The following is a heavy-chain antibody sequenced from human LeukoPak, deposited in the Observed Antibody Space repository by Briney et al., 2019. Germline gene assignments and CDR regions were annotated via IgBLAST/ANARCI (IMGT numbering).Heavy chain of an antibody. CDR1: GYSFPTYG. Sequence: ASVKVSCKASGYSFPTYGISWVRQAPGQGLECMGWISAHNGNTKYVEKFQGRITMTTDTSTNTVYMELRSLRSDDTAVYFCALDSGTYPNWTDPWGQGTLVTVAS. J-gene: IGHJ5*02. CDR2: ISAHNGNT. V-gene: IGHV1-18*01. D-gene: IGHD1-26*01. CDR3: ALDSGTYPNWTDP.